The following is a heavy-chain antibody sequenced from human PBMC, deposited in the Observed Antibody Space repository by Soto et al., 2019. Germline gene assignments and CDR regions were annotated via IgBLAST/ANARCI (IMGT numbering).Heavy chain of an antibody. D-gene: IGHD3-16*01. CDR2: IYYSGNT. Sequence: SETLSLTCIVSGGSISSNDFYWSWIRQHPGKGLEWIGYIYYSGNTYYNPSLKSRVTISVDTSKNQFSLKLSSVTAADTAVYYCARVDGPLGYWGQGTLVTVSS. V-gene: IGHV4-30-4*08. CDR1: GGSISSNDFY. CDR3: ARVDGPLGY. J-gene: IGHJ4*02.